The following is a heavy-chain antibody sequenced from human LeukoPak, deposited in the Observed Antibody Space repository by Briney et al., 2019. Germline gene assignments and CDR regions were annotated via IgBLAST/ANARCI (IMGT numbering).Heavy chain of an antibody. CDR3: ARDRSYRMTTHAFDI. CDR2: ISSSSSYI. CDR1: GFTFSSYS. D-gene: IGHD1-26*01. Sequence: PGGSLRLPCAASGFTFSSYSMNWVRQAPGKGLEWVSSISSSSSYIYYADSVKGRFTISRDNAKNSLYLQMNSLRAEDTAVYYCARDRSYRMTTHAFDIWGQGTMVTVSS. J-gene: IGHJ3*02. V-gene: IGHV3-21*01.